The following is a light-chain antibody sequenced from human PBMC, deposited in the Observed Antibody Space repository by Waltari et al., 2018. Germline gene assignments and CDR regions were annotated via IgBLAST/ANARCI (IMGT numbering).Light chain of an antibody. CDR3: QQGYDFPCT. CDR2: RAS. Sequence: IQTTPSPYNLSASIGDTVTSAWRASRDIANNLNWYQQKPGKAPKLLIYRASSLQSGVPSRFSGSGSGTDFSLTISSLQPEDFATYYCQQGYDFPCTFGRGTKVEIK. V-gene: IGKV1-6*02. J-gene: IGKJ4*01. CDR1: RDIANN.